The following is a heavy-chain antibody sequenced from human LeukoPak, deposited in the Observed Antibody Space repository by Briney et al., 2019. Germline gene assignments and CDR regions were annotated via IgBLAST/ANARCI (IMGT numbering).Heavy chain of an antibody. D-gene: IGHD1-26*01. V-gene: IGHV1-69*04. CDR3: ARDRTSAVGAATTPYYYMDV. CDR2: IIPVLGVS. J-gene: IGHJ6*03. CDR1: GGSFSSYV. Sequence: SVKVSCKASGGSFSSYVITWVRQAPGQGLEWMGRIIPVLGVSNFAQKFQGRVTITADKSTNTAHMELSRLESGDTAVYYCARDRTSAVGAATTPYYYMDVWGKGTTVTVSS.